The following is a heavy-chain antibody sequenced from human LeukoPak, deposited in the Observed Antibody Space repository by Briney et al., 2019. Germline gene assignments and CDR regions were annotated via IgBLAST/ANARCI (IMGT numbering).Heavy chain of an antibody. CDR2: INPNSGGT. Sequence: GASVKVSCKASGYTFTSYGISWVRQAPGQGLEWMGWINPNSGGTNYAQKFQGRVTMTRDTSISTAYMELSRLRSDDTAVYYCASGGGATTYVLLGYWGQGTLVTVSS. D-gene: IGHD1-26*01. CDR3: ASGGGATTYVLLGY. CDR1: GYTFTSYG. V-gene: IGHV1-2*02. J-gene: IGHJ4*02.